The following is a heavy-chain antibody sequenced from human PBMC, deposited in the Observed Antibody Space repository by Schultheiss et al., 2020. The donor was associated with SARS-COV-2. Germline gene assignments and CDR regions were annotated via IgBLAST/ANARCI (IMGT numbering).Heavy chain of an antibody. CDR2: ISSSSSYI. J-gene: IGHJ4*02. D-gene: IGHD3-9*01. CDR1: GFTFSSYA. V-gene: IGHV3-21*04. Sequence: GGSLRLSCAASGFTFSSYAMSWVRQAPGKGLEWVSSISSSSSYIYYADSVKGRFTISRDNAKNSLYLQMNSLRSEDTAVYYCAKGGWLEYWGQGTLVTVSS. CDR3: AKGGWLEY.